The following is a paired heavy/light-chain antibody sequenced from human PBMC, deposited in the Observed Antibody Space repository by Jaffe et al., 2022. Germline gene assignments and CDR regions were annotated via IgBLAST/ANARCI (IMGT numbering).Heavy chain of an antibody. V-gene: IGHV1-69*05. J-gene: IGHJ3*02. CDR3: AREGGTGTISWASDAFDI. CDR1: GGTFSSYA. CDR2: IIPIFGTA. D-gene: IGHD1-1*01. Sequence: QVQLVQSGAEVKKPGSSVKVSCKASGGTFSSYAISWVRQAPGQGLEWMGGIIPIFGTANYAQKFQGRVTITTDESTSTAYMELSSLRSEDTAVYYCAREGGTGTISWASDAFDIWGQGTMVTVSS.
Light chain of an antibody. J-gene: IGKJ1*01. CDR3: QQYYSFPWT. CDR1: QGISSY. CDR2: AAS. Sequence: AIWMTQSPSLLSASTGDRVTISCRMSQGISSYLAWYQQKPGKAPELLIYAASTLQSGVPSRFSGSGSGTDFTLTISCLQSEDFATYYCQQYYSFPWTFGQGTKVEIK. V-gene: IGKV1D-8*02.